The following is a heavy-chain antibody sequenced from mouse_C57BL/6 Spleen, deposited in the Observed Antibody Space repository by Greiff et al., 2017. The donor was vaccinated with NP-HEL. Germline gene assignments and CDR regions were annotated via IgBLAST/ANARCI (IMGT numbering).Heavy chain of an antibody. CDR2: IYPGSGSI. CDR3: ARESDYGNFRYDAMDY. CDR1: GYTFTSYC. Sequence: QVQLQQPGAELVKPGASVKMSCKASGYTFTSYCITWVKQRPGQGLEWIGDIYPGSGSINYNEKFKSKATLTVDTSSSTAYMQLSSLTSEDSAVYYCARESDYGNFRYDAMDYWGQGTSVTVSS. V-gene: IGHV1-55*01. J-gene: IGHJ4*01. D-gene: IGHD2-1*01.